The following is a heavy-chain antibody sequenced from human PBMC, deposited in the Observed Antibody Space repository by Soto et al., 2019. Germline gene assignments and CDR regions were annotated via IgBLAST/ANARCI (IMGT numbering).Heavy chain of an antibody. CDR1: GGSISSSSYY. Sequence: SETLSLTCTVSGGSISSSSYYWCWILHPPGKGLEWIGSIYYSGSTYYNPSLKSRVTISVDTSKNQFSLKLSSVTAADTAVYYCARQVYCSGGSCYLGAFDIWGQGTMVTVSS. CDR3: ARQVYCSGGSCYLGAFDI. D-gene: IGHD2-15*01. J-gene: IGHJ3*02. CDR2: IYYSGST. V-gene: IGHV4-39*01.